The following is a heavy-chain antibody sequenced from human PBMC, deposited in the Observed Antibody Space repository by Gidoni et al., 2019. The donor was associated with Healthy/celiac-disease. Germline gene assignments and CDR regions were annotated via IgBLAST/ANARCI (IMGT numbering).Heavy chain of an antibody. CDR2: IYYSGST. J-gene: IGHJ4*02. CDR1: GGSISSSSYY. D-gene: IGHD6-19*01. Sequence: QLQLQESGPGLVKPSETLSLTCTVSGGSISSSSYYWGWIRQPPGKGLEWIGSIYYSGSTYYNPSLKSRVTISVDTSKNQFSLKLSSVTAADTAVYYCARRFPFAVAGTAVFDYWGQGTLVTVSS. V-gene: IGHV4-39*01. CDR3: ARRFPFAVAGTAVFDY.